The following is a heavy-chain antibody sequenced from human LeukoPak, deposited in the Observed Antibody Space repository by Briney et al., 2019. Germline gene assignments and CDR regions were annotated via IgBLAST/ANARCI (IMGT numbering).Heavy chain of an antibody. CDR3: ARGGIAVALPSDY. CDR2: IYYSGST. CDR1: GGSISSYY. V-gene: IGHV4-59*01. D-gene: IGHD6-19*01. Sequence: SETLSLTCTVSGGSISSYYWSWNRQPPGKGLEWIGYIYYSGSTNYNPSLKSRVTISVDPSKNQFSLKLSSVTAADTAVYYCARGGIAVALPSDYWGQGTLVTVSS. J-gene: IGHJ4*02.